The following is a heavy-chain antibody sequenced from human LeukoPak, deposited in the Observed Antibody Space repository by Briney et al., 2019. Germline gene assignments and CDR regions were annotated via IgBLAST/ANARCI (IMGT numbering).Heavy chain of an antibody. CDR1: GFTFSNYG. Sequence: GGSLRLSCAASGFTFSNYGMHWVRQAPGKGLEWVAIMWFDGSNEYYADSVKGRFTISRDNSKNTLYLQMNSLRAEDTAVYYCAKDEVGSGSLYYFDYWGQGTLVTVSS. D-gene: IGHD3-10*01. V-gene: IGHV3-33*06. J-gene: IGHJ4*02. CDR3: AKDEVGSGSLYYFDY. CDR2: MWFDGSNE.